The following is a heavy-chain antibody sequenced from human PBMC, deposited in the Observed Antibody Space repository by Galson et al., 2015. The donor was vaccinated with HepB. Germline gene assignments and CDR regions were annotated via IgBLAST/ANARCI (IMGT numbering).Heavy chain of an antibody. CDR1: GYDFNKYG. CDR3: AGGYYYDSSGPVPYYYGMDV. V-gene: IGHV1-18*01. J-gene: IGHJ6*02. D-gene: IGHD3-22*01. Sequence: SVKVSCKASGYDFNKYGLSWVRQAPGQGPEWMGWVSGYDGSANYAPKFQGRVTMTTQKSTSTGYMELSSLRSEDTAVYYCAGGYYYDSSGPVPYYYGMDVWGQGTTVTVSS. CDR2: VSGYDGSA.